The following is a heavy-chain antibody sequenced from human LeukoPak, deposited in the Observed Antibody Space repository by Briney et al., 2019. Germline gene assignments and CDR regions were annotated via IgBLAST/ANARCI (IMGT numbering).Heavy chain of an antibody. D-gene: IGHD5-12*01. V-gene: IGHV4-39*01. CDR3: ARRRGYHRP. J-gene: IGHJ5*01. CDR2: IYYSGHT. CDR1: GGSISTSTCY. Sequence: SETLSLTCTVSGGSISTSTCYWSWIRQPPGKGLEWIGSIYYSGHTYYNPSLKSRVTISIDTSQNQFSLKLNSVTAADTAVYYCARRRGYHRPWGRGTLVTVSS.